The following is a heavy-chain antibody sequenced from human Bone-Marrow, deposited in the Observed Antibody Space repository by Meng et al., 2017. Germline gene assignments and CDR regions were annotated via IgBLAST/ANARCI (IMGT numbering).Heavy chain of an antibody. Sequence: QVHAGQSGAEGKKPGASVKVSCKASGYTFTSYGISWVRQAPGQGLEWMGWISAYNGNTNYAQKLQGRVTMTTDTSTSTAYMELRSLRSDDTAVYYCARDPHYYDSSGYFPFDYWGQGTLVTVSS. CDR2: ISAYNGNT. CDR3: ARDPHYYDSSGYFPFDY. V-gene: IGHV1-18*01. J-gene: IGHJ4*02. D-gene: IGHD3-22*01. CDR1: GYTFTSYG.